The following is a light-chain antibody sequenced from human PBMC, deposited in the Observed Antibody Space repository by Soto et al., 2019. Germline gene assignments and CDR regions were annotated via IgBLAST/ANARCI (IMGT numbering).Light chain of an antibody. Sequence: EIVLTQSPGTLSLSPGERATLSCRASQGLSSNYLAWYQQKPGQAPRLLISGTSNRATGIPDRFSGSGSGTDFTLTISRLEPDDFAVYFCQQYGDSAFTFGPGTKVDIK. CDR2: GTS. J-gene: IGKJ3*01. CDR3: QQYGDSAFT. CDR1: QGLSSNY. V-gene: IGKV3-20*01.